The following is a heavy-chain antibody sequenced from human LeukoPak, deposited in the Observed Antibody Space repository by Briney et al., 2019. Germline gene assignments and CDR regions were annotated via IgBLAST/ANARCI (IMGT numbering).Heavy chain of an antibody. J-gene: IGHJ4*02. V-gene: IGHV4-39*01. Sequence: SETLSLTCTVSGGSISSYYWGWIRQPPGKGLEWIGSIYYSGSTYYNPSLKSRVTISVDTSKNQFSLKLSSVTAADTAVYYCARHFGQPAPYYFDYWGQGTLVTVSS. CDR2: IYYSGST. CDR1: GGSISSYY. CDR3: ARHFGQPAPYYFDY. D-gene: IGHD3-16*01.